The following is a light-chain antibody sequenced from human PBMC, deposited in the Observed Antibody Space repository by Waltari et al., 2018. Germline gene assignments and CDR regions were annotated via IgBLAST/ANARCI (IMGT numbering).Light chain of an antibody. J-gene: IGKJ1*01. CDR2: KAS. Sequence: DIQMTQSPSTLSASVGDRVTITCRASQNINSWLAWYQQKPGKATNLLIYKASSLESGVPSRFSGSGSGTEFTLTISSLQPDDFATYHCQQYKSYPRTFGQGTKVEIK. CDR3: QQYKSYPRT. CDR1: QNINSW. V-gene: IGKV1-5*03.